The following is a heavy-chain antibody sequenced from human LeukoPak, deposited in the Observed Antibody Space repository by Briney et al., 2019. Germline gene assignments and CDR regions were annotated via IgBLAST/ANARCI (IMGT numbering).Heavy chain of an antibody. J-gene: IGHJ4*02. CDR3: ASGTTGTTGFNY. CDR2: ISGGSAYI. Sequence: GGSLRLSCTASGFSFSDYTMNWVRQAPGKGLEWLSSISGGSAYIHYADSVKGRFTISRDNAKNSLNLQMSSLRAEDTAVYYCASGTTGTTGFNYWGQGTLVTVSS. D-gene: IGHD1-7*01. V-gene: IGHV3-21*01. CDR1: GFSFSDYT.